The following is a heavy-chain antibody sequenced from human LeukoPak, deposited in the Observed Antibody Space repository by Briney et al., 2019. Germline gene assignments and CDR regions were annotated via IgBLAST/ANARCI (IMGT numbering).Heavy chain of an antibody. CDR1: GFTFSSYA. CDR2: INSDGSEG. CDR3: ARSSYSSSSSV. Sequence: GGSLRLSCAASGFTFSSYAMNWVRQAPGKGLEWVASINSDGSEGYYADVVKGRFTISRDNAKNSLYLQINSLRAEDTAVYYCARSSYSSSSSVWGQGTMVTVSS. D-gene: IGHD6-6*01. V-gene: IGHV3-7*03. J-gene: IGHJ3*01.